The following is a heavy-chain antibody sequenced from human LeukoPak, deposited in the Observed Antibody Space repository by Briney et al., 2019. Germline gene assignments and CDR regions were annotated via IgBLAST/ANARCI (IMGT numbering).Heavy chain of an antibody. Sequence: GGSLRLSCTVSGFTVSSNSMSWVRQAPGKGLEWVSFIYSDNTHYSDSVKGRFTISRDNSKNTLYLQMNSLRAEDTAVYYCARSDLVTNAFDIWGQGTMVTVSS. CDR1: GFTVSSNS. J-gene: IGHJ3*02. D-gene: IGHD2-21*01. V-gene: IGHV3-53*01. CDR3: ARSDLVTNAFDI. CDR2: IYSDNT.